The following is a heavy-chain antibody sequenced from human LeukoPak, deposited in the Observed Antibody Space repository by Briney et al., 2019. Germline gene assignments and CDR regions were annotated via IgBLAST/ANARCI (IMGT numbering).Heavy chain of an antibody. D-gene: IGHD3-3*01. V-gene: IGHV4-4*07. Sequence: SETLSLTCTVSGGSISSYYWSWIRQPAGKGLGWIGRIYTSGSTNYNPSLKSRVTMSVDTSKNQFSLKLSSVTAADTAVYYCARGAYYDFWSGYFLGDAFDIWGQGTMVTVSS. CDR3: ARGAYYDFWSGYFLGDAFDI. CDR2: IYTSGST. J-gene: IGHJ3*02. CDR1: GGSISSYY.